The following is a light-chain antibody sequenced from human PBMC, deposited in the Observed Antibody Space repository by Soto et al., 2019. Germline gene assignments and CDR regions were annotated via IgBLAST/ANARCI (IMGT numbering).Light chain of an antibody. V-gene: IGKV3-15*01. Sequence: DIVMTQSQATLSVSPGEGAALSCRASQRVSSNFAWYQQKPGQAPRLLIYGASTRATDIPARFRGSGSGTEFTLTISSLQSEDFAVYYCQQYNKCTYTFGQGTKLESK. CDR2: GAS. CDR3: QQYNKCTYT. CDR1: QRVSSN. J-gene: IGKJ2*01.